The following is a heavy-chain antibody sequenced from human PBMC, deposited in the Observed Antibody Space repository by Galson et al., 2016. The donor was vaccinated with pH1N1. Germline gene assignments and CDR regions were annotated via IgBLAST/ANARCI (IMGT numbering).Heavy chain of an antibody. J-gene: IGHJ4*02. CDR3: ARNKRGFSFGYGGYFDS. V-gene: IGHV4-34*01. Sequence: SETLSLTCGVLGGSFRGYYWSWIRQSPGGGLEWIGEINDSGRTDYSPSLKSRVTVSVDTSRNQFTLSLDSVPAADTAVYFCARNKRGFSFGYGGYFDSWGQGTLVTVSS. CDR1: GGSFRGYY. D-gene: IGHD5-18*01. CDR2: INDSGRT.